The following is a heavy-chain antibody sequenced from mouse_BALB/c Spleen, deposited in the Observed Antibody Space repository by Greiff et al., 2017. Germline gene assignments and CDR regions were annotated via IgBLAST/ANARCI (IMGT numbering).Heavy chain of an antibody. CDR3: AGYGNAGGAMDY. V-gene: IGHV5-6*01. Sequence: EVQLVESGGDLVKPGGSLKLSCAASGFTFSSYGMSWVRQTPDKRLEWVATISSGGSYTYYPDSVNGRFTISRDNAKNTLYLQMSSLKSEDTAMYYCAGYGNAGGAMDYWGQGTSVTVSS. CDR2: ISSGGSYT. J-gene: IGHJ4*01. D-gene: IGHD2-10*02. CDR1: GFTFSSYG.